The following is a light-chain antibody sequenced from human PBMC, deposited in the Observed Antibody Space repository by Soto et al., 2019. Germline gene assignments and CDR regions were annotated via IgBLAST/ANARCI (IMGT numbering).Light chain of an antibody. Sequence: EIVMTQSPATLSVSPGERATLSCRASQSVRSNLAWYQQKPGQAPRLLMSAASTRATGIPARFSGSGSGTEFTLTISSLQSEDFAVYYCQHYNNWPLTFGGGTKVEIK. CDR3: QHYNNWPLT. J-gene: IGKJ4*01. CDR1: QSVRSN. CDR2: AAS. V-gene: IGKV3-15*01.